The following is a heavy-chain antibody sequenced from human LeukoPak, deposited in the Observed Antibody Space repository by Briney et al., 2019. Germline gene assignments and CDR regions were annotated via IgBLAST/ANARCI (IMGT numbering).Heavy chain of an antibody. Sequence: SETLSLTCTVSGGSVNSSTNYWDWVRQPPGKGLEWIASFYYSGSTYYNPSLKSRVTISVDASKNHFSLKLSSVAAADTAVYYCARSITVIVDYWGQGTLVTVSS. CDR3: ARSITVIVDY. CDR2: FYYSGST. D-gene: IGHD3-22*01. J-gene: IGHJ4*02. V-gene: IGHV4-39*02. CDR1: GGSVNSSTNY.